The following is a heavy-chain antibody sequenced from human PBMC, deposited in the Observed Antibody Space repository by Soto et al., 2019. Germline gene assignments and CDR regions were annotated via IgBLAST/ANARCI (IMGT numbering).Heavy chain of an antibody. D-gene: IGHD4-17*01. V-gene: IGHV4-4*02. CDR2: ISHSGST. CDR1: GGSISGGKW. J-gene: IGHJ4*02. Sequence: QVQLQESGPGLVKPSGTLSLTCAVSGGSISGGKWWSWLRQPPGKGLEWIGEISHSGSTGYNPSLKSRVTLSVDTSKNQFSLKVNSVTAADTAVYYCTRNGDWNFDYWGQGALVTVSS. CDR3: TRNGDWNFDY.